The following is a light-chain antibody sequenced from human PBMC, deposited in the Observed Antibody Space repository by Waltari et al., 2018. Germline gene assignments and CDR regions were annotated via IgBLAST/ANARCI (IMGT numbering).Light chain of an antibody. J-gene: IGLJ3*02. V-gene: IGLV2-23*02. CDR3: CSYAGSFTWV. CDR1: NSDVGRYNL. Sequence: QSAPTQPASVSGSPGQSITISCTGTNSDVGRYNLVSWYQQHPDKAHKLIIYDVTERPSGVSDRLSGSKSGNTASRTIAGLQAEDEADYYCCSYAGSFTWVFGGGTKLTVL. CDR2: DVT.